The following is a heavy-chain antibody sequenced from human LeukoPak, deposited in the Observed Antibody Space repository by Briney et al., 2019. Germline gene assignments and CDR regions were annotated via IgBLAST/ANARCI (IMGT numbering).Heavy chain of an antibody. CDR1: RFTFSSYG. J-gene: IGHJ4*02. D-gene: IGHD5-18*01. Sequence: GGSLRLSCAASRFTFSSYGMHWVRQAPGKGLEWVAVIWYDGSNKYYADSVKGRFTISRDNSKNTLYLQMNSLRAEDTAVYYCARGGEYSYGNLGYWGQGTLVTVSS. V-gene: IGHV3-33*01. CDR2: IWYDGSNK. CDR3: ARGGEYSYGNLGY.